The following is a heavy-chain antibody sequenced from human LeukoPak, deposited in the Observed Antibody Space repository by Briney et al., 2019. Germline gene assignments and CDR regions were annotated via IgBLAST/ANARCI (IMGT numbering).Heavy chain of an antibody. D-gene: IGHD5-24*01. J-gene: IGHJ4*02. CDR2: IVVGSSNT. V-gene: IGHV1-58*01. Sequence: SVKVSCKASGFTFTSSAVQWVRQARGQRLEWIGWIVVGSSNTNYAQKFQERVTITRDMSTSTAYMELSSLRSEDTAVYYCAAVPRWLQLSYYFDYWGQGTLVTVSS. CDR3: AAVPRWLQLSYYFDY. CDR1: GFTFTSSA.